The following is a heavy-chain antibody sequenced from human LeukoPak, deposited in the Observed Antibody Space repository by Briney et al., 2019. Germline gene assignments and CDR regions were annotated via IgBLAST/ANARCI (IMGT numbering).Heavy chain of an antibody. CDR1: GFIFGDYA. CDR2: LKSIAFGGTT. CDR3: ARSKYTRGSNYFDY. V-gene: IGHV3-49*04. J-gene: IGHJ4*02. D-gene: IGHD2-8*01. Sequence: GGSLRLSCTGSGFIFGDYALSWVRQAPRKGLEWVGFLKSIAFGGTTEYAASVKGRFTISRDDSNNIAYLQMNSLKTEDTGVYYCARSKYTRGSNYFDYWGQGTLVIVSS.